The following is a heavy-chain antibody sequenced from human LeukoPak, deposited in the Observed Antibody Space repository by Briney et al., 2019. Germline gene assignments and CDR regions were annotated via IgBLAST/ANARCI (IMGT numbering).Heavy chain of an antibody. Sequence: ASVKVTCKASGYTFTGYYMHWVRQAPGQGLEWMGWINPNCGGTNYAQKFQGRVTMTRDTSISTAYMELSRLRSDDTAVYYCARGRTRTGYSSGWYHDYWGQGTLVTVSS. CDR2: INPNCGGT. CDR3: ARGRTRTGYSSGWYHDY. CDR1: GYTFTGYY. V-gene: IGHV1-2*02. D-gene: IGHD6-19*01. J-gene: IGHJ4*02.